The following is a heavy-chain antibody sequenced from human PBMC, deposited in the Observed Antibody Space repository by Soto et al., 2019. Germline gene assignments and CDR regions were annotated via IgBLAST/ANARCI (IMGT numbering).Heavy chain of an antibody. D-gene: IGHD3-10*01. CDR2: ISYDGSIK. J-gene: IGHJ6*02. Sequence: QVQLVESGGGVVQPGRSLRLSCAASGFTFSSYGMHWVRQAPGKGLEWVAVISYDGSIKYYADSVKGRFTISRDNSKNTLYLQMNSLRAEDTAVYYCAKNGVDYYYGMDVWGQGTTVTVSS. V-gene: IGHV3-30*18. CDR1: GFTFSSYG. CDR3: AKNGVDYYYGMDV.